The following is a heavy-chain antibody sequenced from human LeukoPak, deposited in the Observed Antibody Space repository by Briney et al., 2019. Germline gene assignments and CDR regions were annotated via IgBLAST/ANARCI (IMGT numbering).Heavy chain of an antibody. CDR3: VRGTWGSDFDF. CDR1: GDSISTADYY. Sequence: PSETLSLACTVSGDSISTADYYWGWIRQPAGKGLEWIGRIYPSGSTEYYPSLKSRVTISQDTSKNQFSLRLSSVTAADTAVYYCVRGTWGSDFDFWGQGTLVTVSS. CDR2: IYPSGST. D-gene: IGHD7-27*01. V-gene: IGHV4-61*02. J-gene: IGHJ4*02.